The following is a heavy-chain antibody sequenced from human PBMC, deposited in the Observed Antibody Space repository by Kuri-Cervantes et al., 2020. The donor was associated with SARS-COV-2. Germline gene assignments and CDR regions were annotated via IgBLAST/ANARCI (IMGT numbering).Heavy chain of an antibody. CDR2: INPNSGGT. CDR1: GYTFTGYY. D-gene: IGHD4-11*01. J-gene: IGHJ4*02. Sequence: ASVKVSCKASGYTFTGYYMHWVRQAPGQGLEWMGWINPNSGGTNYAQKFQGRVTMTRDTSISTAYMELSRLRSDDTAVYYCARVGIYDYSNYRPFDYWGQGTRGTVSS. CDR3: ARVGIYDYSNYRPFDY. V-gene: IGHV1-2*02.